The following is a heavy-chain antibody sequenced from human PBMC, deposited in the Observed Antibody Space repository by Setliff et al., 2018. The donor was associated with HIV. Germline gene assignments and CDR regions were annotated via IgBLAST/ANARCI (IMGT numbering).Heavy chain of an antibody. CDR1: GYTFTSYD. V-gene: IGHV1-8*02. CDR3: ARLGSGWSDSYYYAMDI. CDR2: MNPNSGNT. J-gene: IGHJ6*02. Sequence: ASVKVSCKASGYTFTSYDINWVRQATGQGLEWMGWMNPNSGNTGYAQNFLGRVTMTIDTSTSRAYMELRSLRSDDTAMYFCARLGSGWSDSYYYAMDIWGQGTTVTVSS. D-gene: IGHD6-19*01.